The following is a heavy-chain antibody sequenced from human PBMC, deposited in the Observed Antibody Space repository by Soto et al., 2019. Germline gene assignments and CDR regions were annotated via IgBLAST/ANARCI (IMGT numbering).Heavy chain of an antibody. D-gene: IGHD3-10*01. CDR2: IKSKTDGGTT. J-gene: IGHJ6*02. CDR1: GFTFSNAW. V-gene: IGHV3-15*07. Sequence: EVQLVESGGGLVKPGGSLRLSCAASGFTFSNAWMNWVRQAPGKGLEWVGRIKSKTDGGTTDYAAPVKGRFTISRDDSKNTLYLQMNSLKTEDTAVYYCTTAPTYYYGSGSPRSYYYYGMDVWGQGTTVTVSS. CDR3: TTAPTYYYGSGSPRSYYYYGMDV.